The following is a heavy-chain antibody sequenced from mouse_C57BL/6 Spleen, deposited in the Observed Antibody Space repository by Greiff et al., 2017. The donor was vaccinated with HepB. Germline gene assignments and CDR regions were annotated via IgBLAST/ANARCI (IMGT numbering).Heavy chain of an antibody. CDR2: IYPGSGST. CDR1: GYTFTSYW. J-gene: IGHJ1*03. V-gene: IGHV1-55*01. D-gene: IGHD2-1*01. CDR3: ARTGNGDWYFDV. Sequence: QVQLQQPGAELVKPGASVKMSCKASGYTFTSYWITWVKQRPGQGLEWIGDIYPGSGSTNYNEKFKSKATLTVDTSSSTAYMQLSSLTSEDSAVYYCARTGNGDWYFDVWGTGTTVTVSS.